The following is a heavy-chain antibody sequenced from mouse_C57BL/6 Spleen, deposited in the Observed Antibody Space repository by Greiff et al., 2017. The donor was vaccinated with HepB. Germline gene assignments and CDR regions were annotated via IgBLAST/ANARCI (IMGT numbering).Heavy chain of an antibody. Sequence: QVQLQQSGAELVRPGASVKMSCKASGYTFTSYNMHWVKQTPGQGLEWIGAIYPGNGDTSYNQKFKGKATRTVDKSSSTAYMQLSSLTSEASAVYCCTRDDYVPFAYWGQGTLVTVSA. CDR1: GYTFTSYN. CDR2: IYPGNGDT. V-gene: IGHV1-12*01. J-gene: IGHJ3*01. CDR3: TRDDYVPFAY. D-gene: IGHD2-4*01.